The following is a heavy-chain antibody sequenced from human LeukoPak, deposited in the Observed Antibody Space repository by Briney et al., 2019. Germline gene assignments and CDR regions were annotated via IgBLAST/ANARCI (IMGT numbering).Heavy chain of an antibody. J-gene: IGHJ6*03. CDR1: GFTFSNYA. CDR3: AKSSSNYFYYMDV. V-gene: IGHV3-23*01. CDR2: ITGTGGST. D-gene: IGHD6-6*01. Sequence: GGSLRLSCAASGFTFSNYAMSWARQAPGKGLEWVSAITGTGGSTDYADSVKGRFTISRDNSKNTLYLEMNSLRAEDTAVYYRAKSSSNYFYYMDVWGKGTTVTVSS.